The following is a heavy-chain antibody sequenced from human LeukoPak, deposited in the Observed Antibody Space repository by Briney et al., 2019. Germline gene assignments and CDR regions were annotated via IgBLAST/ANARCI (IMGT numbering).Heavy chain of an antibody. D-gene: IGHD3-22*01. Sequence: GGSLRLSCSASGFTFKKYAVHWVRQAPGKGLGYVSAINSNGGRTYYADSVKGRFTISRDNSKNTLFLQMSSLRVEDTAVYYCVKDLYYDNSGYYSGAFDYWGQGTLVTVSS. CDR3: VKDLYYDNSGYYSGAFDY. CDR2: INSNGGRT. V-gene: IGHV3-64D*06. J-gene: IGHJ4*02. CDR1: GFTFKKYA.